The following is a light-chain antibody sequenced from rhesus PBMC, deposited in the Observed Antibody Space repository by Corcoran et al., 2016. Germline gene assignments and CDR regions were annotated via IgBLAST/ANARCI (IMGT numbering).Light chain of an antibody. CDR3: QQYSSRPLT. V-gene: IGKV1-22*01. CDR2: KAS. J-gene: IGKJ4*01. Sequence: DIQMTQSPSSLSASVGDTVTITCRASQGISSCLAWYQQNPGKAPKLLIYKASSLQSGVPTRFSGSGYGTDVTLTISSLQSEDFATYYCQQYSSRPLTFGGGTKVELK. CDR1: QGISSC.